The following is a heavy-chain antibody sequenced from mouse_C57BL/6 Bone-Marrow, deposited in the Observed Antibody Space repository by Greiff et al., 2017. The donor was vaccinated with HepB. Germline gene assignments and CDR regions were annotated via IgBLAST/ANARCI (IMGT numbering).Heavy chain of an antibody. Sequence: DVMLVESGGGLVQPGGSLKLSCAASGFTFSDYYMYWVRQTPEKRLEWVAYISNGGGSTYYPETVKGRFTISRDNAKNTLYLQMSRLKSEDTAMYYCARRKGGTMDYAMDYWGQGTSVTVSS. V-gene: IGHV5-12*01. D-gene: IGHD4-1*01. J-gene: IGHJ4*01. CDR2: ISNGGGST. CDR1: GFTFSDYY. CDR3: ARRKGGTMDYAMDY.